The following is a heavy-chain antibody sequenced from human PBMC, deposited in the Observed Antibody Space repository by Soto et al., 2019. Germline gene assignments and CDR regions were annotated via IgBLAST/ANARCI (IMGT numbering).Heavy chain of an antibody. Sequence: GGSLRLSCAASGFTFSSYAMSWVRQAPGKGLECVSTISGSGGTTYYADSVKGRFTISRDNSESTLYLQMNSLRADDTAMYYCARWSYLDYWGQGTRVTVSS. CDR2: ISGSGGTT. J-gene: IGHJ4*02. CDR3: ARWSYLDY. D-gene: IGHD3-3*01. V-gene: IGHV3-23*01. CDR1: GFTFSSYA.